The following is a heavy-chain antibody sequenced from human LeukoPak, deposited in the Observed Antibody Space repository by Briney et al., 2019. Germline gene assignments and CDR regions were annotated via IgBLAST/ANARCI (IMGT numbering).Heavy chain of an antibody. CDR1: GYTFTSYG. Sequence: ASVKVSCKASGYTFTSYGISWVRQAPGQGLEWIGWISAYNGNTNYAQKLQGRVTMTTDTSTSTAYMELRSLRSDDTDVYYCARDSLLITFGGDIDYWGQGTLVTVSS. CDR3: ARDSLLITFGGDIDY. V-gene: IGHV1-18*01. D-gene: IGHD3-16*01. CDR2: ISAYNGNT. J-gene: IGHJ4*02.